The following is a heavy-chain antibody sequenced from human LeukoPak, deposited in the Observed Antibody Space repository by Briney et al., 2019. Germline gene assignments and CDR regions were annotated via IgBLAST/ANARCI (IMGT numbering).Heavy chain of an antibody. J-gene: IGHJ4*02. CDR1: RFTFSSCW. CDR3: AGLQQLAYFDY. Sequence: GGSLRLSCAASRFTFSSCWMSWVRQAPGKGLEWVANIKQDGSEKYYVDSVKGRFTISRDNAKNSLYLQMNSLRAEDTAVYYCAGLQQLAYFDYWGQGTLVTVSS. CDR2: IKQDGSEK. V-gene: IGHV3-7*01. D-gene: IGHD6-13*01.